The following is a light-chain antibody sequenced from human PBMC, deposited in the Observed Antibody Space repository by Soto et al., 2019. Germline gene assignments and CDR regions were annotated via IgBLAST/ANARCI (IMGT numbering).Light chain of an antibody. CDR3: SSYRSSDTLEV. V-gene: IGLV2-11*01. CDR1: SSDVGGHNY. CDR2: SVS. Sequence: SVLTQPRPVSGSPGQSDPISYTRTSSDVGGHNYVSWYQQYPGKAPRLLLSSVSKRPSGVPDRFSGSKSGNTASLTISGVQVDDEADYYCSSYRSSDTLEVFGTGTKVTVL. J-gene: IGLJ1*01.